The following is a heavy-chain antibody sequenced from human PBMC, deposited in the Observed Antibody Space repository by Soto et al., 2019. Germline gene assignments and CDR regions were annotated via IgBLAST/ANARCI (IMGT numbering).Heavy chain of an antibody. J-gene: IGHJ4*02. CDR3: ARALTGTIHPHYFGH. CDR1: GYSFTDYW. CDR2: IYPGDSDT. V-gene: IGHV5-51*01. D-gene: IGHD1-7*01. Sequence: GESLKISCRGSGYSFTDYWIGWVRHMPGKGLEWMGIIYPGDSDTRYSPSFQGQVTISADNSISTAYLQWRSLRASDTAMYYCARALTGTIHPHYFGHWGQGTLVTVSS.